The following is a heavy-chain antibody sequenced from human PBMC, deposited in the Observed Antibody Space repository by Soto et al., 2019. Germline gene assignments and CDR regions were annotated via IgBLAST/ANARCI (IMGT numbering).Heavy chain of an antibody. D-gene: IGHD2-2*01. J-gene: IGHJ4*02. CDR1: GGTFSSYT. V-gene: IGHV1-69*02. CDR2: IIPILGIA. CDR3: AGYCGSTSCYGY. Sequence: QVQLVQSGAEVKKPGSSVKVSCKASGGTFSSYTISWVRQAPGQGLEWMGRIIPILGIANYAQKFQGRVTITAHKSTSTAYMELCSLRYEDTAVYYCAGYCGSTSCYGYWGQGTLVTVSS.